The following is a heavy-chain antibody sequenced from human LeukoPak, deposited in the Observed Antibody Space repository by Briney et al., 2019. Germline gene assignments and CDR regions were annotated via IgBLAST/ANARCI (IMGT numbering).Heavy chain of an antibody. CDR1: GGSISSYY. J-gene: IGHJ4*02. D-gene: IGHD6-13*01. V-gene: IGHV4-59*01. CDR2: IYYSGST. CDR3: ARVTGYRIEDYFDY. Sequence: SETLSLTCTVSGGSISSYYWSWIRQPPGKGLEWIGYIYYSGSTNYNPSLKSRVTISVETAKNEFSLKLRSVTAADTAVYYCARVTGYRIEDYFDYWGQGTLVTVSS.